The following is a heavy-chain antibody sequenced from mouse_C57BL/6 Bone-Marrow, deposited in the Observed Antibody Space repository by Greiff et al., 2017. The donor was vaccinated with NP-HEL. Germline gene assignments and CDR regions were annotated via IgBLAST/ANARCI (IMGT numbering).Heavy chain of an antibody. J-gene: IGHJ2*01. Sequence: EVMLVESGGGLVQPKGSLKLSCAASGFTFTTYAMHWVRQAPGKGLEWVARIRRKSSNYATYYADSVKDRFTISRDDSQSMLYLQMNNLKTEDTAMYYCVRDGGNFLFDYWGQGTTLTVSS. CDR3: VRDGGNFLFDY. CDR2: IRRKSSNYAT. D-gene: IGHD2-1*01. V-gene: IGHV10-3*01. CDR1: GFTFTTYA.